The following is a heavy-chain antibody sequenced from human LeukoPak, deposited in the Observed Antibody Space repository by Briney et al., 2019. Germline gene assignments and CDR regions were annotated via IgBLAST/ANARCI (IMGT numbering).Heavy chain of an antibody. V-gene: IGHV3-21*01. Sequence: GGSLRLSCAASGFTFSSSTMNWVRQAPGKGLEWVSSISSSSSYIYYADSLKGRFTISRDNAKNSVFLQMDSLRAEDTAVYYCAREYSSNWYPFDYWGQGILVTVSS. CDR3: AREYSSNWYPFDY. D-gene: IGHD6-13*01. CDR2: ISSSSSYI. CDR1: GFTFSSST. J-gene: IGHJ4*02.